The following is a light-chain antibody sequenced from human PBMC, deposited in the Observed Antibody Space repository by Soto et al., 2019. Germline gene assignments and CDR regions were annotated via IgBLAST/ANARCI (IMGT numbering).Light chain of an antibody. J-gene: IGKJ1*01. CDR2: GAS. Sequence: EIQRTQSPPNLSASVGDRVTITCRASQSIRYYLAWYQQMPGKAPKLLIYGASSLQSGVPSRFSGSGSGTEFTLTISSLQPDDFATYFCQHHNSYSQTFGQGTKVDIK. CDR3: QHHNSYSQT. CDR1: QSIRYY. V-gene: IGKV1-5*01.